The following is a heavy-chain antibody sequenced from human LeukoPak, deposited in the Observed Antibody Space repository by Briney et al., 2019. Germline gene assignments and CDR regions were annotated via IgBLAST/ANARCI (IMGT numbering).Heavy chain of an antibody. Sequence: GGSLRLSCAASGFTFSNSWMTWVRQAPGKGLEWVAIIDQGANVKDYVDSVKGRFTISRDNARNSLYLQMNSLRPEDTAVYYCARDPMHGALDYWGQGTLVTVSS. CDR1: GFTFSNSW. D-gene: IGHD4-17*01. V-gene: IGHV3-7*01. CDR2: IDQGANVK. J-gene: IGHJ4*02. CDR3: ARDPMHGALDY.